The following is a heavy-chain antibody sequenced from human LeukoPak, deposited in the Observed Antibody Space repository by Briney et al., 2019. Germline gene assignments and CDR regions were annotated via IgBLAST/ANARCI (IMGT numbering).Heavy chain of an antibody. CDR3: ARVGGYCSGGSCHKTVEDY. CDR1: GGSISSSSYY. J-gene: IGHJ4*02. Sequence: PSETLSLTCTVSGGSISSSSYYWGWIRQPPGTGLEWIGEIYHSGSTNYNPSLKSRVTISVDKSKNQFSLKLSSVTAADTAVYYCARVGGYCSGGSCHKTVEDYWGQGTLVTVSS. D-gene: IGHD2-15*01. V-gene: IGHV4-39*07. CDR2: IYHSGST.